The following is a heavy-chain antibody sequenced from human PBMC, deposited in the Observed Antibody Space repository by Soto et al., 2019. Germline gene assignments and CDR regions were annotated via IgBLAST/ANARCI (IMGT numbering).Heavy chain of an antibody. J-gene: IGHJ4*02. D-gene: IGHD2-21*01. Sequence: EVQLVESGGGLVQPGGSLRLSCAASGFTFSHYGMNWARRAPGRGLEWVTHINSGGGTKSYSDSVKGRFTISRDDAKNTLYLQMNSLRADDTAIYYCARDPEGINDFDYWGQGTLVTVSS. CDR3: ARDPEGINDFDY. CDR2: INSGGGTK. CDR1: GFTFSHYG. V-gene: IGHV3-48*03.